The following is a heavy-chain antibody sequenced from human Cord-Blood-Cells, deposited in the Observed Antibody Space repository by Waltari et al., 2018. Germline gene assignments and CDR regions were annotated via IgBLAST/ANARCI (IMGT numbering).Heavy chain of an antibody. CDR3: ARDGEYSSSFFAFDI. V-gene: IGHV3-21*01. CDR1: GFTFSRYS. J-gene: IGHJ3*02. CDR2: ISSSSSYI. D-gene: IGHD6-6*01. Sequence: EVQLVESGGGLVKPGGSLRLSCAASGFTFSRYSMNWVRQDPGKGLEWVSSISSSSSYIYYADSVKGRFTISRDNAKNSLYLQMNSLRAEDTAVYYCARDGEYSSSFFAFDIWGQGTMVTVSS.